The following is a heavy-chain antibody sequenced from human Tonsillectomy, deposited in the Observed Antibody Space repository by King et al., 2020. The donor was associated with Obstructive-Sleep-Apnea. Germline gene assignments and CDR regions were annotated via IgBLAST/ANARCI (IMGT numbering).Heavy chain of an antibody. V-gene: IGHV4-4*07. Sequence: QLQESGPGLVKPSETLSLTCTVSGDSISSYYWSWIRQPAGKGLEWIGRIYSSGGTNYNPSLKSRVTMSVDTSKNQFSLKLTSVTAADTALYYCARDGYYDSSGYYSGVDYWGQGTLVTVSS. CDR2: IYSSGGT. J-gene: IGHJ4*02. CDR1: GDSISSYY. CDR3: ARDGYYDSSGYYSGVDY. D-gene: IGHD3-22*01.